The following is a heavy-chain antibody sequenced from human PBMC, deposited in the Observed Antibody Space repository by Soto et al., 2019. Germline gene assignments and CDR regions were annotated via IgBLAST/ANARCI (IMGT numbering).Heavy chain of an antibody. D-gene: IGHD3-3*01. J-gene: IGHJ4*02. V-gene: IGHV1-18*01. CDR3: ARDNDDFWSGGY. Sequence: XSVKVSCNASGYTFTSYGITWVRHAPGQGLEWMGWISAYNGNTNYAQKLQGRVTMTTDTSTSTAYMELRRMRSDDTAVYYCARDNDDFWSGGYWGQGTLVTVSS. CDR2: ISAYNGNT. CDR1: GYTFTSYG.